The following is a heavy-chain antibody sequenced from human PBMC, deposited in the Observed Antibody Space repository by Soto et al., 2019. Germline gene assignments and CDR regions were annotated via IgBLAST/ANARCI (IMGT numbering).Heavy chain of an antibody. V-gene: IGHV1-3*01. CDR3: ARSGEAFGAFDI. CDR1: GYTFTSYP. Sequence: ASVKVSRKAAGYTFTSYPMQCVRLAPGQRLEWMGWINAGNGNTKYSQKFQGRVTITRDTSASTAYMELSSLRSEDTAVYYCARSGEAFGAFDIRGEGTMVNVSS. CDR2: INAGNGNT. D-gene: IGHD3-16*01. J-gene: IGHJ3*02.